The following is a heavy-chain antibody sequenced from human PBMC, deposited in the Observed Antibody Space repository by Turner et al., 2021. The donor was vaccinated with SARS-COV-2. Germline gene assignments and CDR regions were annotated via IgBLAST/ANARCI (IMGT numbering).Heavy chain of an antibody. J-gene: IGHJ5*01. D-gene: IGHD3-22*01. CDR1: GGSVTRSHSY. CDR2: VSSSGRT. CDR3: ARHDFQDHSETSGYYYVKKNWFDS. Sequence: QLQLQESGPGLVAPWATLSLTCSVSGGSVTRSHSYWGWIRQSPEKGLEWIATVSSSGRTYDNPSLRTRVTISLDTPKNHFSLKLTSVTAADSAVYYCARHDFQDHSETSGYYYVKKNWFDSWGQGTSVTVSS. V-gene: IGHV4-39*01.